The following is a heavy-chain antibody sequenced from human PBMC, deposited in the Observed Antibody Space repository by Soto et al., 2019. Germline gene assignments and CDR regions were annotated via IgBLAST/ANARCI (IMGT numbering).Heavy chain of an antibody. Sequence: SETLSLTCTVSGASISGFYWSWIRKSAGKGLEWIGRIYATGTTDYNPSLKSRVMMSVDTSKKQFSLKLRSVTAADTAVYYCVRDGTKTLRDWFDPWGHG. V-gene: IGHV4-4*07. CDR1: GASISGFY. CDR2: IYATGTT. CDR3: VRDGTKTLRDWFDP. J-gene: IGHJ5*02. D-gene: IGHD1-1*01.